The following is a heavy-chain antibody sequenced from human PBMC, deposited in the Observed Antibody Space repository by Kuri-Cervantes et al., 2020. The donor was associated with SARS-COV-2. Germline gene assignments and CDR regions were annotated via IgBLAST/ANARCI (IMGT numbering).Heavy chain of an antibody. V-gene: IGHV3-30*19. CDR1: GFTFSSYG. CDR3: ARSINYDFWSGPHY. Sequence: GGSLRLSCAASGFTFSSYGMHWVRQAPGKGLEWVAVISYDGSNKYYADSVKGRFTISRDNSKNTLYLQMNSPRAEDTAVYYCARSINYDFWSGPHYWGQGTLVTVSS. CDR2: ISYDGSNK. J-gene: IGHJ4*02. D-gene: IGHD3-3*01.